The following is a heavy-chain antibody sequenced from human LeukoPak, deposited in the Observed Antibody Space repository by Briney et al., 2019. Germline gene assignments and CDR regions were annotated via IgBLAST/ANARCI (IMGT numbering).Heavy chain of an antibody. CDR2: IYYSGST. CDR1: GGSISSSSYY. V-gene: IGHV4-39*01. CDR3: ARLSPAGYLDY. Sequence: SETLSLTCTVSGGSISSSSYYWGWIRQPPGKGLEWIVSIYYSGSTYYNPSLKSRVTISVDTSKNQFSLKLSSVTAADTAVYYCARLSPAGYLDYWGQGTLVTVSS. J-gene: IGHJ4*02.